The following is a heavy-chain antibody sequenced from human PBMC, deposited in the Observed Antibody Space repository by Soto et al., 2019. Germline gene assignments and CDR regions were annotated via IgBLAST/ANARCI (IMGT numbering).Heavy chain of an antibody. CDR3: AKRLGPSGYYYYYYGMDV. CDR1: GFTFSSSG. V-gene: IGHV3-30*18. Sequence: GGSRRLSCAASGFTFSSSGMHWVRQAPGKALEWVAVISYDGSNKYYADSVKGRFTISRDNSKNTLYLQMNSLRAEDTAVYYCAKRLGPSGYYYYYYGMDVWGQGTTVTVSS. D-gene: IGHD3-22*01. CDR2: ISYDGSNK. J-gene: IGHJ6*02.